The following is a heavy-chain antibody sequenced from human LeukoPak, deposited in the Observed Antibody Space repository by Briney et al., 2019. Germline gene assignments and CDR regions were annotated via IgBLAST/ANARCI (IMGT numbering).Heavy chain of an antibody. CDR3: ARPTFSGYYSGPFDI. Sequence: KPSETLSLTCTVSGGSISSSTYYWGWIRQPPGKGLEWIVSIYYSGSTYYNPSLKSRVTISVDTSKNQFSLKLSSVTAADTAVYFCARPTFSGYYSGPFDIWGQGTIVTVSS. CDR2: IYYSGST. CDR1: GGSISSSTYY. D-gene: IGHD3-22*01. J-gene: IGHJ3*02. V-gene: IGHV4-39*01.